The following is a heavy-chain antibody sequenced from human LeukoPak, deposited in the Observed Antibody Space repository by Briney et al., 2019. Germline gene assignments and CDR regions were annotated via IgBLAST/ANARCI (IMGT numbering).Heavy chain of an antibody. CDR3: AKDLRGARDF. CDR2: INPDGSYT. CDR1: GFSFTSFC. Sequence: PGGSLRLSCAASGFSFTSFCMHWVRQAPGKGLVWVSRINPDGSYTDYADSVQGRFTISRDNTKNTLYLQMNSLRADDTSLYFCAKDLRGARDFWGQGTLVTVSS. D-gene: IGHD1-26*01. V-gene: IGHV3-74*01. J-gene: IGHJ4*02.